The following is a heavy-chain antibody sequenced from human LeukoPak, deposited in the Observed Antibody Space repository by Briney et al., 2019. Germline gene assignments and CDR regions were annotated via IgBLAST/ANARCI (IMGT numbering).Heavy chain of an antibody. CDR1: GFAFSSYS. Sequence: GGSLRLSCAASGFAFSSYSMNWVRQAPGKGLEWVSSISSSSSYIYYADSVKGRFTISRDSAKNSLYLQMNSLRAEDTAVYYCARGPQWLVPYFDYWGQGTLVTVSS. CDR3: ARGPQWLVPYFDY. J-gene: IGHJ4*02. CDR2: ISSSSSYI. V-gene: IGHV3-21*01. D-gene: IGHD6-19*01.